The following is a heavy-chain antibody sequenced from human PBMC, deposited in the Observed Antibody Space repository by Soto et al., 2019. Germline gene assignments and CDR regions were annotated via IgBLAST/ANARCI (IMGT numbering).Heavy chain of an antibody. CDR3: ERFIAAHPSYYFYYMDV. CDR2: LNWPGGST. Sequence: WVRQAPGKGLEWGSGLNWPGGSTGYADSGKGRFTISRDNAKNSLYLQMNSRRAGDTALYHCERFIAAHPSYYFYYMDVWGKGNKVTVSS. V-gene: IGHV3-20*01. J-gene: IGHJ6*03. D-gene: IGHD6-6*01.